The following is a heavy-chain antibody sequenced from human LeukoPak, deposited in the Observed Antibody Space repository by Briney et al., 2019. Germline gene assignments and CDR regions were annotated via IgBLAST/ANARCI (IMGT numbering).Heavy chain of an antibody. CDR1: GDSISSYY. CDR3: ARAYYDSSGLNFDY. J-gene: IGHJ4*02. D-gene: IGHD3-22*01. CDR2: IYYSGST. Sequence: SETLSLTCTVSGDSISSYYWSWLRQPPGKGLECIGYIYYSGSTNYNPSLKSRVTISVDTSKNQFSLKLSSVTAADTAVYYCARAYYDSSGLNFDYWGQGTLVTVSS. V-gene: IGHV4-59*01.